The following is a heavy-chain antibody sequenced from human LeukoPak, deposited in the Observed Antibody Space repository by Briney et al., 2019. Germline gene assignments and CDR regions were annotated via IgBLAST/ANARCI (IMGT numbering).Heavy chain of an antibody. D-gene: IGHD5-12*01. V-gene: IGHV3-21*01. J-gene: IGHJ5*02. CDR2: ISSSSSYI. CDR3: ARRARGYSGYDSVNWFDP. CDR1: GFTSSSYS. Sequence: GGSLRLSCAASGFTSSSYSMNWVRQAPGKGLEWVSSISSSSSYIYYADSVKGRFTISRDNAKNSLYLQMNSLRAEDTAVYYCARRARGYSGYDSVNWFDPWGQGTLVTVSS.